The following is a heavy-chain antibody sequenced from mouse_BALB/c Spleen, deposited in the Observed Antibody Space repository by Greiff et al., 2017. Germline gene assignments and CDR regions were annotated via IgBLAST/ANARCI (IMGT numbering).Heavy chain of an antibody. CDR1: GFTFTDYY. CDR2: IRNKANGYTT. D-gene: IGHD2-3*01. Sequence: EVQLVESGGGLVQPGGSLRLSCATSGFTFTDYYMSWVRQPPGKALEWLGFIRNKANGYTTEYSASVKGRFTISRDNSQSILYLQMNTLRAEDSATYYCARDMDDGYYEAWFAYWGQGTLVTVSA. V-gene: IGHV7-3*02. J-gene: IGHJ3*01. CDR3: ARDMDDGYYEAWFAY.